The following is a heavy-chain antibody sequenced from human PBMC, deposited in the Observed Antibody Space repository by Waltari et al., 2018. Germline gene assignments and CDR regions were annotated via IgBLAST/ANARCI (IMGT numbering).Heavy chain of an antibody. J-gene: IGHJ4*02. V-gene: IGHV3-21*02. CDR2: ISSGSSYI. D-gene: IGHD2-15*01. CDR3: AREWGVMVGTAAFYFDY. Sequence: EVQLVGSGGGLVKPGGSLRLSCAASGFTFSSYTMNWVRQAPGKGLEFVSSISSGSSYIYYADSVKGLFIISRDNAKNSLYLQMNSLRAEDTAVYYCAREWGVMVGTAAFYFDYWGQGTLVTVSS. CDR1: GFTFSSYT.